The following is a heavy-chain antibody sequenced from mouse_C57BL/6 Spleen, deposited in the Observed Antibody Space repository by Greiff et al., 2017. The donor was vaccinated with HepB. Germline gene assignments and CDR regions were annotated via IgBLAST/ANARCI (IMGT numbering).Heavy chain of an antibody. Sequence: EVQLVESGGGLVQPKGSLKLSCAASGFTFNTYAMHWVRQAPGKGLEWVARIRSKSSNYATYYADSVKDRFTISRDDSQSMLYLQMNNLKTEDTAMYYCVGGPAYYGSSYGYFDVWGTGTTVTVSS. CDR1: GFTFNTYA. V-gene: IGHV10-3*01. CDR3: VGGPAYYGSSYGYFDV. J-gene: IGHJ1*03. D-gene: IGHD1-1*01. CDR2: IRSKSSNYAT.